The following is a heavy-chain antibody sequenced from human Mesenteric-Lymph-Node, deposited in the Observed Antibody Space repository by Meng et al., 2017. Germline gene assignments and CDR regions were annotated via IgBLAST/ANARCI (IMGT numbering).Heavy chain of an antibody. D-gene: IGHD2-15*01. Sequence: GESLKISCAASGFTFTNYGMTWARQAPGKGLEWVSVISGGGDITYYADSVKGRFTISRDNSKNTLFLQMNSLRAEDTAVYYCAKYVLVGANRYFDPWGQGTLVTVSS. CDR2: ISGGGDIT. V-gene: IGHV3-23*01. CDR3: AKYVLVGANRYFDP. J-gene: IGHJ5*02. CDR1: GFTFTNYG.